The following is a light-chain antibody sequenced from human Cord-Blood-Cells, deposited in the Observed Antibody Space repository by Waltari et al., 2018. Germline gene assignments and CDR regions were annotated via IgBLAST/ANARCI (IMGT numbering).Light chain of an antibody. CDR3: SSYAGSNNLV. CDR1: SSDVGGSNY. CDR2: EVS. J-gene: IGLJ2*01. Sequence: QSALTQPPSASGSPGPSVTISCSGTSSDVGGSNYVSWYQQHPGQAPKLMIYEVSKRPSGVPDRFSGSKSGNTASLTVSGLQAEDEADYYCSSYAGSNNLVFGGGTKLTVL. V-gene: IGLV2-8*01.